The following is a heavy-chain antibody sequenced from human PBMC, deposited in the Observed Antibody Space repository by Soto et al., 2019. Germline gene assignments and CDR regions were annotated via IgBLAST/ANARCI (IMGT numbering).Heavy chain of an antibody. CDR3: AAVYYDFWSGPTGYYGMDV. J-gene: IGHJ6*02. CDR1: GYTFTSYG. CDR2: ISAYNGNT. Sequence: ASVKVSCKASGYTFTSYGISWVRQAPGQGLEWMGWISAYNGNTNYAQKLQGRVTMTPDTSTSTAYMELRSLRSDDTAVYYCAAVYYDFWSGPTGYYGMDVWGQGTTVTVSS. D-gene: IGHD3-3*01. V-gene: IGHV1-18*01.